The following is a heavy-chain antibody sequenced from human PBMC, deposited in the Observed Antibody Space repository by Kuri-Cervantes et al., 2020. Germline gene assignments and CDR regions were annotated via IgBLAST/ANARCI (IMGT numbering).Heavy chain of an antibody. J-gene: IGHJ2*01. D-gene: IGHD2-15*01. CDR1: GFSLSTSGMR. CDR3: ARMDRGVDWYFDL. V-gene: IGHV2-70*04. CDR2: IDWDDDK. Sequence: SGPTLVKPTQTHTLTCNFSGFSLSTSGMRVSWIRQPPGRALEWLARIDWDDDKFYSTSLKTRLTISKDTSKNQVVLTITNMDPVDTATYYCARMDRGVDWYFDLWGRGALVTVSS.